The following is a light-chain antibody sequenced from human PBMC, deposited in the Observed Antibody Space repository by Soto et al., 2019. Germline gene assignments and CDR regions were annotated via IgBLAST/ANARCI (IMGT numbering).Light chain of an antibody. CDR3: SSYAGSGTVV. CDR2: EGT. CDR1: SSDVGYYNL. V-gene: IGLV2-23*01. Sequence: QSALTQPASVSGSPGQSITISCTGTSSDVGYYNLVSWYQQYPGKAPKLMMYEGTQRPSGVSNRFTGSKSGNTASLTISGLQAEDEADYFCSSYAGSGTVVFGGGTKVTVL. J-gene: IGLJ2*01.